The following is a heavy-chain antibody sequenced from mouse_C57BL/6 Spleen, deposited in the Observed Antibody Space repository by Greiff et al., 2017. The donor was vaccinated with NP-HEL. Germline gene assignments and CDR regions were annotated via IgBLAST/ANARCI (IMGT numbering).Heavy chain of an antibody. V-gene: IGHV1-18*01. CDR1: GYTFTDYN. D-gene: IGHD4-1*01. J-gene: IGHJ4*01. Sequence: VQLKQSGPELVKPGASVKIPCKASGYTFTDYNMDWVKQSHGKSLEWIGDINPNNGGTIYNQKFQGKATLTVDKSSSTAYMELRSLTSDDTAVYYCARSDWERNAMDYWGQGTSVTVSS. CDR3: ARSDWERNAMDY. CDR2: INPNNGGT.